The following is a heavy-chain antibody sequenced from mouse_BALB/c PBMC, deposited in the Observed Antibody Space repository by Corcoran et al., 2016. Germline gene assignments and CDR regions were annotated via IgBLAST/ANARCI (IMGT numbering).Heavy chain of an antibody. J-gene: IGHJ2*01. CDR2: IYWDDDK. CDR3: ARREAAYYCDY. CDR1: GFSLSTSGMG. Sequence: QVTLKESGPGILQPSQTLSRTCAFSGFSLSTSGMGVSWIRQPSGKGLEWLAHIYWDDDKRYNPSLKSRLTISKDTSSNQVFLKITSGDTADTATYSCARREAAYYCDYWGQGTTLTVSS. V-gene: IGHV8-12*01.